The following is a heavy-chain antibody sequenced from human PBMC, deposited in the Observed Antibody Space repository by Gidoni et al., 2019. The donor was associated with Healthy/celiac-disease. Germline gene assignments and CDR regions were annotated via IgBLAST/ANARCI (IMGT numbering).Heavy chain of an antibody. CDR3: AREYWGDRERDGPRQRFRTYHYDGMDV. Sequence: EVQLVESGGGLVQPGGSLRLSCAASGFTFSSSWMSWVRQAPWKGLEWVANIKQDGSEKYYVDAVKGRFTISRDNAKNSLYLQMNSRRAEDTALYYCAREYWGDRERDGPRQRFRTYHYDGMDVWGQGTTVTVSS. V-gene: IGHV3-7*03. CDR2: IKQDGSEK. J-gene: IGHJ6*02. CDR1: GFTFSSSW. D-gene: IGHD3-16*01.